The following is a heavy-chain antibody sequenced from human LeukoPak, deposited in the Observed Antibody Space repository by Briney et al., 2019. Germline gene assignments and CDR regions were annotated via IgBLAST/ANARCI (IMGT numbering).Heavy chain of an antibody. CDR1: GYTFTSNY. Sequence: ASVKVSCKAFGYTFTSNYMHWVRQAPGQGPEWMGVISPSGGSTTYAQKFQGRVTLTRDMSTSTDYLELSSLRSEDTAVYYCARAYDSSGYYDRWGQGTLVTVSS. D-gene: IGHD3-22*01. V-gene: IGHV1-46*01. CDR2: ISPSGGST. CDR3: ARAYDSSGYYDR. J-gene: IGHJ4*02.